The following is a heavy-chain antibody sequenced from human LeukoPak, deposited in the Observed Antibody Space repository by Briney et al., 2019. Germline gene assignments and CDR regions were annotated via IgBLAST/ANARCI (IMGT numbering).Heavy chain of an antibody. V-gene: IGHV3-9*01. J-gene: IGHJ6*02. CDR3: AKDESTGGFAPGYFYGMGV. CDR2: ISWSGTTT. CDR1: GFRFDDYG. Sequence: GGSLRLSCVVSGFRFDDYGMHWVRQAPGKGLEWVSGISWSGTTTGYADSVKGRFTISRASAKNSLYLQMDSLRVEDTALYYCAKDESTGGFAPGYFYGMGVWGQGTTVTVSS. D-gene: IGHD3-16*01.